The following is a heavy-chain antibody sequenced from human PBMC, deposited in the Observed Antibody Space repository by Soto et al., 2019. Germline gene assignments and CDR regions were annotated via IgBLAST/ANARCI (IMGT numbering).Heavy chain of an antibody. V-gene: IGHV3-53*02. J-gene: IGHJ4*02. CDR3: SRVRVWSYIMDGFFFDY. Sequence: EVQLVETGGGLIQPGGSLRLSCAAAGFTVSSNYMSWVRQAPGKGLEWVSVIHSGGTAYYADSVKGRFTISRDISQNTVYLQMNSLRAEEKAVYHCSRVRVWSYIMDGFFFDYWGQGTLVTVSS. CDR2: IHSGGTA. D-gene: IGHD3-3*01. CDR1: GFTVSSNY.